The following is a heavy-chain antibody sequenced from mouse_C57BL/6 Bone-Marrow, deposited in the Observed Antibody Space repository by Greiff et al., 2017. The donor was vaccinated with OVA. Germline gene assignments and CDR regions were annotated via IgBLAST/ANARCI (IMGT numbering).Heavy chain of an antibody. V-gene: IGHV5-6*01. D-gene: IGHD2-5*01. CDR3: ASPSYSNYWFAY. CDR2: ISSGGSYT. J-gene: IGHJ3*01. CDR1: GFTFSSYG. Sequence: EVQGVESGGDLVKPGGSLKLSCAASGFTFSSYGMSWVRQTPDKRLEWVATISSGGSYTYYPDSVKGRFTISRDNPKNTLYLQMSSLKSEDTAMYYCASPSYSNYWFAYWGQGTLVTVSA.